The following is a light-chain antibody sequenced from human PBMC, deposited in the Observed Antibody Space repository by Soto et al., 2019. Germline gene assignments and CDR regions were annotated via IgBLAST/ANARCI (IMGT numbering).Light chain of an antibody. J-gene: IGLJ2*01. CDR2: DVS. Sequence: QSALTQPASVSGSPGQSITISCTGTSSDIGGYDFVSWYQCHPGKAPKLIIYDVSYRPSEISYRFSGSKSANTASLNISGLRGEDEADYYCSSYRSTTSLVVFGGGTKVTVL. CDR1: SSDIGGYDF. CDR3: SSYRSTTSLVV. V-gene: IGLV2-14*03.